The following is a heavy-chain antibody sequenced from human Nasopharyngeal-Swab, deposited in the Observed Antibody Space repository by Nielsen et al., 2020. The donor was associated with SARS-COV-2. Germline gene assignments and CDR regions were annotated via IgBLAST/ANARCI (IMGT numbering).Heavy chain of an antibody. Sequence: GGSLRLSCAASGSFVSGNYMNWVRQAPGLGLEWVSVVYAGGRTFYADSVKGRFTISRDNSKNKLYLQMNNLRPEDTAMYYCASPVFGVVSDAFDLWGQGTMVTVSS. CDR3: ASPVFGVVSDAFDL. CDR2: VYAGGRT. J-gene: IGHJ3*01. V-gene: IGHV3-53*01. CDR1: GSFVSGNY. D-gene: IGHD3-3*01.